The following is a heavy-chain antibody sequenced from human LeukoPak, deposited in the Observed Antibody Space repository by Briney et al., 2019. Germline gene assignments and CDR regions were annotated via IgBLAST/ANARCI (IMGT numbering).Heavy chain of an antibody. Sequence: ASVKVSCKASGYTFTGYYMHWVRQAPGQGLEWMGWINPNSGGTNYAQKFQGRVTMTRDTSISTACMELSRLRSDDTAVYYCARAGTYYYDSSGYPTLYYYYYMDVWGKGTTVTVSS. J-gene: IGHJ6*03. CDR3: ARAGTYYYDSSGYPTLYYYYYMDV. CDR2: INPNSGGT. V-gene: IGHV1-2*02. CDR1: GYTFTGYY. D-gene: IGHD3-22*01.